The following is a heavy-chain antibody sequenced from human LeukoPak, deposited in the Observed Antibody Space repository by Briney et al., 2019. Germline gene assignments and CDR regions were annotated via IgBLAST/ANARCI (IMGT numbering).Heavy chain of an antibody. CDR1: GYTFTGYY. V-gene: IGHV7-4-1*02. CDR3: ARDLYNSGSYFKDY. J-gene: IGHJ4*02. Sequence: GASVKVSCKASGYTFTGYYMHWVRQAPGQGLEWMGWINTNTGIPTYAQGFTGRFVFSLDTSVSTAYLQINSLKAEDTAVYYCARDLYNSGSYFKDYWGQGTLVTVSS. D-gene: IGHD3-10*01. CDR2: INTNTGIP.